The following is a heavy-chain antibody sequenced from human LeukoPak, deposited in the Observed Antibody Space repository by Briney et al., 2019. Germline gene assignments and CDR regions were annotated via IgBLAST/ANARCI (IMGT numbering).Heavy chain of an antibody. Sequence: KPSETLSLTCTVSGGSINGYSWTWIRQPPGKGLEWIGYMYYSGSTNYNPSLKSRVTISVDTSKNQFSLKLRSVTAADTAVYYCARAGQCGGDCYSLDYWGQGTLVIVSS. J-gene: IGHJ4*02. D-gene: IGHD2-21*02. CDR1: GGSINGYS. CDR2: MYYSGST. CDR3: ARAGQCGGDCYSLDY. V-gene: IGHV4-59*01.